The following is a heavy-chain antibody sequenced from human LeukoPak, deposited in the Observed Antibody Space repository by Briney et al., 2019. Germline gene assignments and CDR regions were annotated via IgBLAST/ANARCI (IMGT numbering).Heavy chain of an antibody. V-gene: IGHV3-11*01. CDR1: GFTFSDYN. CDR3: ARSIGLTGGGVDV. D-gene: IGHD3-9*01. Sequence: GGSPRLSCAASGFTFSDYNMNWVRQAPGKGLEWVSYITNGGSTIHHADSVKGRFTISRDNAKRTLYLQMNSLRAEDTAVYYCARSIGLTGGGVDVWGQGTTVTVSS. J-gene: IGHJ6*02. CDR2: ITNGGSTI.